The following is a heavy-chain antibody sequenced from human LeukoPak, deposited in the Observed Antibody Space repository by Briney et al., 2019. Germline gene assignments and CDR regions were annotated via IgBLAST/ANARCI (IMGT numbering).Heavy chain of an antibody. D-gene: IGHD3-9*01. CDR2: VRYGGSIK. V-gene: IGHV3-30*02. CDR3: AKLQLYYDILTGPLVDH. J-gene: IGHJ4*02. Sequence: PGGSLRLSCAASEFTFSAYAMHWIRQAPGRGLEWVAFVRYGGSIKYYADSVKGRFTISRDNSKNTLYLQMNSLRAEDTAVYYCAKLQLYYDILTGPLVDHWGQGTLVTVSS. CDR1: EFTFSAYA.